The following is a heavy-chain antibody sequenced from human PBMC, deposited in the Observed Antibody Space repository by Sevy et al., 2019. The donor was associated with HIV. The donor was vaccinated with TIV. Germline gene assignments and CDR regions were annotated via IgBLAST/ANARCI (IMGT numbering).Heavy chain of an antibody. CDR3: ARAKVRGPKVGWFDP. CDR1: GYTFTSYD. V-gene: IGHV1-8*01. J-gene: IGHJ5*02. Sequence: ASVKVSCKASGYTFTSYDINWVRQATGQRLEWMGWMNPNSGNTGYAQKFQGRVTMTRNTSISTAYMELSSLRSEDTAVYYCARAKVRGPKVGWFDPWGQGTLVTVSS. CDR2: MNPNSGNT. D-gene: IGHD3-10*01.